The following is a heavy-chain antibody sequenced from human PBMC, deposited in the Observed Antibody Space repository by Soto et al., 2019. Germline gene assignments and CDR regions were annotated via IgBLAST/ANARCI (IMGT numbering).Heavy chain of an antibody. CDR1: GYTFTSYA. CDR2: INAGNGNT. D-gene: IGHD3-16*02. Sequence: QVPLVQSGAEVKKPGASVKVSCKASGYTFTSYAMHWVRQAPGQRLEWMGWINAGNGNTKYSQKFQGRVTITRDTSASTAYMGLSSLRSEDTAVYYCASRSLGELSLDYWGQGTLVTVSS. CDR3: ASRSLGELSLDY. J-gene: IGHJ4*02. V-gene: IGHV1-3*01.